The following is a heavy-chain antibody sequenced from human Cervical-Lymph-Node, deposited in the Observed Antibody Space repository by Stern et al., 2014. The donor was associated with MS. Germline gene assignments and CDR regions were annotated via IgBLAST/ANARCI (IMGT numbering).Heavy chain of an antibody. V-gene: IGHV1-46*01. D-gene: IGHD4-17*01. Sequence: VQLVESGAEVKQPGASVKVPCKASGYSFTTYYVQWVRQAPGQGLEWMGTINPTGDNADYAQKFQGRVTMTRETSTSTVHMELTSLRSDDTAVYYCATSVTTLSQFDYWGQGTLVTVSS. CDR2: INPTGDNA. CDR1: GYSFTTYY. CDR3: ATSVTTLSQFDY. J-gene: IGHJ4*02.